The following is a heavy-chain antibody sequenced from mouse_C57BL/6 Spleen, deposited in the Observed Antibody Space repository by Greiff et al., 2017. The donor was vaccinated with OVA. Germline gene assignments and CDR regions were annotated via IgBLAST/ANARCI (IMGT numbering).Heavy chain of an antibody. J-gene: IGHJ4*01. CDR3: ARKLGAMDY. CDR1: GYTFTSYW. V-gene: IGHV1-50*01. Sequence: VQLQQPGAELVKPGASVKLSCKASGYTFTSYWMQWVKQRPGQGLEWIGEIDPSDSYTNYNQKFKGKATLTVDTSSSTAYMQLSSLTSEDSAVYYCARKLGAMDYWGQGTSVTVSS. CDR2: IDPSDSYT.